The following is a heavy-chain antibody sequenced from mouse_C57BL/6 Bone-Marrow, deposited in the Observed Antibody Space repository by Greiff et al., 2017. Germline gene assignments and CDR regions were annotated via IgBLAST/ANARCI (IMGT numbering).Heavy chain of an antibody. D-gene: IGHD2-3*01. CDR2: IDPEDGGT. Sequence: VQLQQSGAELVKPGASVKLSCTASGFNIKDYYMHWVKQRTEQGLEWIGRIDPEDGGTKYAPKFQGKATITGDTTANTAYLQLSSLTSEDTAVYYCARKGWWLPAYWGQGTLVTVSA. CDR1: GFNIKDYY. J-gene: IGHJ3*01. V-gene: IGHV14-2*01. CDR3: ARKGWWLPAY.